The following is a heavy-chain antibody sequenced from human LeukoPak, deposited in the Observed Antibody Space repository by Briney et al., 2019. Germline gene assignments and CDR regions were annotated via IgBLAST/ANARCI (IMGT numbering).Heavy chain of an antibody. CDR1: GFTFSTYA. V-gene: IGHV3-23*01. CDR3: GKDKQQLAYFDY. CDR2: ISNSGDST. Sequence: GGSLRLSCAASGFTFSTYAMNWVRQAPGKGLEWVSAISNSGDSTYYADSVKGRFTISRDNSKNTLYLQMNSLRAEDTALYYCGKDKQQLAYFDYWGQGTLVTVSS. D-gene: IGHD6-13*01. J-gene: IGHJ4*02.